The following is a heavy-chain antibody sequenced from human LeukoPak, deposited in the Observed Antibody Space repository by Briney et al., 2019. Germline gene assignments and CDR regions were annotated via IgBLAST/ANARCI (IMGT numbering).Heavy chain of an antibody. CDR2: ISSSSSTI. CDR1: GFTFSSYS. D-gene: IGHD2-2*01. J-gene: IGHJ4*02. V-gene: IGHV3-48*04. Sequence: GGSLRLSCAASGFTFSSYSMNWVRQAPGKGLEWVSYISSSSSTIYYADSVKGRFTISRDNAKNSLYLQMNSLRAEDTAVYYCARSLEAGYCSSTSCLGDFDYWGQGTLVTVSS. CDR3: ARSLEAGYCSSTSCLGDFDY.